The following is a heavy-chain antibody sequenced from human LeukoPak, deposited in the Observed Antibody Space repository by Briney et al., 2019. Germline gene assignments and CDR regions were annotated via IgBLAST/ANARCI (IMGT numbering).Heavy chain of an antibody. D-gene: IGHD2-2*02. CDR1: GFTFTNYA. J-gene: IGHJ4*02. Sequence: PGGSLRLSCETSGFTFTNYAMSWVRQAPGRGLEWLSAFTGRPGRTYYADSVRGRFTISRDTSKNTLFLEMSSLRVEDTAIYFCAKDHLLCTSTGCYIDYFDSWGQGTLVTVSS. V-gene: IGHV3-23*01. CDR2: FTGRPGRT. CDR3: AKDHLLCTSTGCYIDYFDS.